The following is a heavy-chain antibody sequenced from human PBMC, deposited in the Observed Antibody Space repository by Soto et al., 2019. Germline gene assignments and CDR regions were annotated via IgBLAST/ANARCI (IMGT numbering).Heavy chain of an antibody. D-gene: IGHD3-22*01. CDR3: VCNGYYSLEY. J-gene: IGHJ4*02. V-gene: IGHV4-4*02. Sequence: QVQLQESGPGLVKPSGTLSLTCAVSGDSMTSSDWWSWVRQAPGKGLEWIGEIHYSGDINYDPSPRSRVTITVDRSKNQFSLNLSSVTAADTAVYFCVCNGYYSLEYWGQGTLVIVSP. CDR2: IHYSGDI. CDR1: GDSMTSSDW.